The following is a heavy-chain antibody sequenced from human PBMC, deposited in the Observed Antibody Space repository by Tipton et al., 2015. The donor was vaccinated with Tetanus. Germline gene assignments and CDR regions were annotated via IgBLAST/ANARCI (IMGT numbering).Heavy chain of an antibody. CDR3: ARTLRSYYYYYGMDV. Sequence: QLVQSGPEVKKPGASVKASCKASGHTFTSYGISWVRQAPGQGLEWMGWISAYNGNTNYAQKLQGRVTMTTDTSTSTAYMELRSLRSDDTAVYYCARTLRSYYYYYGMDVWGQGTTVTVSS. D-gene: IGHD2-15*01. V-gene: IGHV1-18*01. CDR2: ISAYNGNT. CDR1: GHTFTSYG. J-gene: IGHJ6*02.